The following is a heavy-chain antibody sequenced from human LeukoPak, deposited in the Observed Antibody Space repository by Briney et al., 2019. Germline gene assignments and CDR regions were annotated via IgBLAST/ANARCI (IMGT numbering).Heavy chain of an antibody. CDR2: IRYNGNNQ. J-gene: IGHJ6*03. CDR1: GFTFDNYG. V-gene: IGHV3-30*02. Sequence: GGSLRLSCAASGFTFDNYGMHWVRQAPGKGLEWVAFIRYNGNNQYYADSVKGRFTISRDNSKNTLYLQMNSLKGDDTAVYYCAKDSAFYYIDVWGKGTTVIISS. CDR3: AKDSAFYYIDV. D-gene: IGHD3-10*01.